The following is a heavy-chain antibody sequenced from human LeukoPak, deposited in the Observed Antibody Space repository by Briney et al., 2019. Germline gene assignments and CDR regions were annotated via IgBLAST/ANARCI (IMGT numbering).Heavy chain of an antibody. D-gene: IGHD3-22*01. Sequence: ASVKVCCKASGYTFASYDINWVRQATGQGLEWMGWMNPNSGDTGYAQKFQGRVTMTRNTYISTAYTELSSLRSEDTAVYYCAIARGYYDSSGYSWGEGTLVTVSS. CDR2: MNPNSGDT. J-gene: IGHJ4*02. CDR3: AIARGYYDSSGYS. CDR1: GYTFASYD. V-gene: IGHV1-8*01.